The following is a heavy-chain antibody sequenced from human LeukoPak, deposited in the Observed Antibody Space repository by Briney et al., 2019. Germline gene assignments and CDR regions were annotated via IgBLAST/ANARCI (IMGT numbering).Heavy chain of an antibody. CDR2: SSPTGDIT. V-gene: IGHV4-34*01. D-gene: IGHD4/OR15-4a*01. Sequence: SETLSLTCAVYGGSFSGNYWTLIRQTPGRGLEWFGESSPTGDITGYNPSLRGRATISVDSSKKQFSLKLTSVTAADTGVYYCAGVLDFIARPCDSWGPGTLVTVSS. CDR1: GGSFSGNY. J-gene: IGHJ4*02. CDR3: AGVLDFIARPCDS.